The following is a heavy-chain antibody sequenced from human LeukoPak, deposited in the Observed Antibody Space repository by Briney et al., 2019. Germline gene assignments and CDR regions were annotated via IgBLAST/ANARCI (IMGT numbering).Heavy chain of an antibody. CDR1: GGSFSGYY. CDR2: INHSGST. V-gene: IGHV4-34*01. D-gene: IGHD6-13*01. CDR3: ASGGPFSSSWSETPYNWFDP. Sequence: PSETLSLTCAVYGGSFSGYYWSWIRQPPGKGLEWIGEINHSGSTNYNPSLKSRVTISVDTSKNQFSLKLSSVTAADTAVYYCASGGPFSSSWSETPYNWFDPWGQGTLVTVSS. J-gene: IGHJ5*02.